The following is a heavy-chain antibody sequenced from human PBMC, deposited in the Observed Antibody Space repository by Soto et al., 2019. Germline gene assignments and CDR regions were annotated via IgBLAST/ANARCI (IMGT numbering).Heavy chain of an antibody. D-gene: IGHD2-8*02. Sequence: KPSETLSLTCAVSGGSISSGDYSWTWIRQAPGKGLEWIAYIYHSGRTYYNPSVKTRLTISLDRSKNQFSLKLTSVTAADTAVYYCARAPTRIVPTAGVFYHGVDVWGQGATVTVSS. CDR2: IYHSGRT. V-gene: IGHV4-30-2*01. J-gene: IGHJ6*02. CDR1: GGSISSGDYS. CDR3: ARAPTRIVPTAGVFYHGVDV.